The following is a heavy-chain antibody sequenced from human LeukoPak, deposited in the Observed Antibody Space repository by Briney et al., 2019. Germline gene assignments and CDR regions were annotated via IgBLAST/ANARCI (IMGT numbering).Heavy chain of an antibody. CDR1: GGSISSYY. V-gene: IGHV4-59*01. CDR3: ARDRPTGREQLVEGDAFDI. D-gene: IGHD6-6*01. CDR2: IYYSGST. Sequence: SETLSLTCTVSGGSISSYYWSWIRQPPGKGLEWIGYIYYSGSTNYNPSLKSRVTISVDTSKNQFSLKLSSVTAADTAVYYCARDRPTGREQLVEGDAFDIWGQGTMVTVSS. J-gene: IGHJ3*02.